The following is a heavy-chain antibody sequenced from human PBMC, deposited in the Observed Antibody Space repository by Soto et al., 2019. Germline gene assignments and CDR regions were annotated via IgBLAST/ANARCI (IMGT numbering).Heavy chain of an antibody. CDR1: GGTFSSYA. CDR3: ASPTKPLYYYCGMDV. J-gene: IGHJ6*02. Sequence: QVQLVQSGAEVKKPGSSVKVSCKASGGTFSSYAISWVRQAPGQGLEWMGGIIPIIGTANYAQKFQGRVTITADEATSPAYRELSSLRSEDTAVYSCASPTKPLYYYCGMDVWGQGTTVTVSS. CDR2: IIPIIGTA. D-gene: IGHD1-1*01. V-gene: IGHV1-69*12.